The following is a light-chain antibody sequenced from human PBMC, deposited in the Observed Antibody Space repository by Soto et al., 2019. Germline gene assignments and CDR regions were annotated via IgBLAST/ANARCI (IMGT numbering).Light chain of an antibody. V-gene: IGKV3-20*01. CDR2: GAS. CDR1: QSVSSSY. CDR3: QHYHSGHRIA. Sequence: IVLPQSPGTLSLSPGERAALSCRASQSVSSSYLAWYQQKPGQAPRLLIYGASSRATGIPDRFSGSGSGTDFTLTISRLEPEDFALYYCQHYHSGHRIAFGQGTRLEI. J-gene: IGKJ5*01.